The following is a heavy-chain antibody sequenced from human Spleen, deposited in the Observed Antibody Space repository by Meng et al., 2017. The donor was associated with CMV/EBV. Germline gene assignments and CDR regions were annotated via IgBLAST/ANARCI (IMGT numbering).Heavy chain of an antibody. CDR3: VRGQQLAFDY. Sequence: GESLKISCTASGFIFSLYGIHWVRQAPGKGLEWVAVTWFDGSRKYYADSVKGRFTIFRDNAKNTLYLQMNSLSGEDTAVYYCVRGQQLAFDYWGQGTLVTVSS. D-gene: IGHD6-13*01. CDR1: GFIFSLYG. J-gene: IGHJ4*02. V-gene: IGHV3-33*01. CDR2: TWFDGSRK.